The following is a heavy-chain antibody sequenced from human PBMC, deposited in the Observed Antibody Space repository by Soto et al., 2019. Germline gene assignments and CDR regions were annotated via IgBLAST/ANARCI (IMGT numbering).Heavy chain of an antibody. CDR2: IIPIFGTA. CDR1: GGTFSSYA. V-gene: IGHV1-69*13. D-gene: IGHD6-6*01. J-gene: IGHJ6*02. Sequence: ASVKVSCKASGGTFSSYAISWVRQAPGQGLEWMGGIIPIFGTANYAQKFQGRVTITADESTSTAYMELSSLRSEDTAVYYCAREWNIAARPQIHYYYYYGMDVWGQGTTVTVSS. CDR3: AREWNIAARPQIHYYYYYGMDV.